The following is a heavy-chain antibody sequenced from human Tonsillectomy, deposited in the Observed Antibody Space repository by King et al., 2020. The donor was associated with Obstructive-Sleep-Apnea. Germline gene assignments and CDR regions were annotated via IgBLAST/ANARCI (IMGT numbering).Heavy chain of an antibody. CDR2: ISSSGSTI. D-gene: IGHD3-22*01. Sequence: VQLVESGGGLVKPGGSLRLSCAASGFTFSDYYMSWIRQAPGKGPEWVSYISSSGSTIYYADSVKGRFTISRDNAKNSLYLQMNSLRAEDTAVYYCARGAYYYDSSGYFTRGWFDPWGQGTLVTVSS. CDR1: GFTFSDYY. CDR3: ARGAYYYDSSGYFTRGWFDP. J-gene: IGHJ5*02. V-gene: IGHV3-11*01.